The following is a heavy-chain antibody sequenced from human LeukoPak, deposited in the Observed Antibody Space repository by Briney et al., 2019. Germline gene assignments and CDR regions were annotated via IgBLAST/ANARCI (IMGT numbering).Heavy chain of an antibody. J-gene: IGHJ4*02. CDR1: GGSMTSHY. V-gene: IGHV4-59*11. D-gene: IGHD6-19*01. CDR3: ARGGWYEDY. CDR2: IYYSGTT. Sequence: PSETLSLTCTVSGGSMTSHYWSWFRQPPGKGLEWIGYIYYSGTTNYNPSLKSRVTISVDTSNNQFSLKLSSVTAADTAVYYCARGGWYEDYWGQGTLVTVSS.